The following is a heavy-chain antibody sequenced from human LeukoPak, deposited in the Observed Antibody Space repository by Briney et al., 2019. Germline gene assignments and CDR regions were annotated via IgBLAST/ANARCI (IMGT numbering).Heavy chain of an antibody. CDR3: AREKGSYSLFGY. J-gene: IGHJ4*02. CDR2: IYYSGST. Sequence: PSETLSLTCAVYGGSFSSSSYYWGWIRQPPGKGLEWIGSIYYSGSTYYNPSLKSRVTISVDTSKNQFSLKLSSVTAADTAVYYCAREKGSYSLFGYWGQGTLVTVSS. V-gene: IGHV4-39*07. CDR1: GGSFSSSSYY. D-gene: IGHD1-26*01.